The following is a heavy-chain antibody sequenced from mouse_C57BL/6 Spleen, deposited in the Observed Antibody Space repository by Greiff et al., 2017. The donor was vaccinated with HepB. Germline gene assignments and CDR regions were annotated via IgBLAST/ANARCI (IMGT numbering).Heavy chain of an antibody. CDR2: IYPGDGDT. V-gene: IGHV1-82*01. CDR3: GRCGTGWDFDV. CDR1: GYAFSSSW. Sequence: VQLQQSGPELVKPGASVKISCKASGYAFSSSWMNWVKQRPGKGLEWIGRIYPGDGDTNYNGKFKGKATLTADKSSSTADMQLSSLTSEDSAVYFCGRCGTGWDFDVWGTGTTVTVSS. J-gene: IGHJ1*03. D-gene: IGHD3-3*01.